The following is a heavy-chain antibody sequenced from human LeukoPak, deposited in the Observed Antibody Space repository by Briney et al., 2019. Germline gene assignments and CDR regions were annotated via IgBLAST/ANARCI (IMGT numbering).Heavy chain of an antibody. CDR3: ANEGIRSTSWCYMGY. Sequence: GGSLRLSCAASGFTFSSFGMYWVRQAPGKGLEWVAFIRYDGSNEKYADSVKGRFTISRDNSKNTLYLQMNSLRVEDTAVYYCANEGIRSTSWCYMGYWGQGTLVTVSS. D-gene: IGHD6-13*01. J-gene: IGHJ4*02. CDR2: IRYDGSNE. V-gene: IGHV3-30*02. CDR1: GFTFSSFG.